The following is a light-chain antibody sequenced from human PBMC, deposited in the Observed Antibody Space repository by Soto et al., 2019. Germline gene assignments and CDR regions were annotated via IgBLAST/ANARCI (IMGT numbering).Light chain of an antibody. CDR3: TSYTSSRTVV. J-gene: IGLJ2*01. V-gene: IGLV2-14*01. Sequence: QSALTQPASVSGSPGQSITISCTGTSSDVGGYNYVSWYQQHPGKAPKLMIYEVSNRASGVSNRFSGSKSGNTASLTISGLQAEDEADYYCTSYTSSRTVVFGEGTKLTV. CDR2: EVS. CDR1: SSDVGGYNY.